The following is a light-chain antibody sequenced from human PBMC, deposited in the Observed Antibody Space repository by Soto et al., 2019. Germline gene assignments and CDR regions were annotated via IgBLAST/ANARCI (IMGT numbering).Light chain of an antibody. CDR1: QSISTY. CDR3: QQSFITPPLT. CDR2: GAS. Sequence: DIQMSQSPSSLSASIGDRITITCRASQSISTYLNWYQQKPGKATRLLIYGASTLQNGVPSRFSGSGSATDYTLPINSLQPEDFATYYWQQSFITPPLTFGGGTTVEMK. J-gene: IGKJ4*02. V-gene: IGKV1-39*01.